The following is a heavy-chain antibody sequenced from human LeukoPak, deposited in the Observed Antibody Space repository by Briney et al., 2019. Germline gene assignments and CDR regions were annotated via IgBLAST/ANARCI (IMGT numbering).Heavy chain of an antibody. J-gene: IGHJ4*02. D-gene: IGHD3-10*01. CDR2: INTNTGNP. CDR1: GYTFTSYG. V-gene: IGHV7-4-1*02. CDR3: ARVSLVRGIGY. Sequence: AASVKVSCKASGYTFTSYGISWVRQAPGQGLEWMGWINTNTGNPTYAQGFTGRFVFSLDTSVSTTYLQISSLKAEDTAVYYCARVSLVRGIGYWGQGTLVTVSS.